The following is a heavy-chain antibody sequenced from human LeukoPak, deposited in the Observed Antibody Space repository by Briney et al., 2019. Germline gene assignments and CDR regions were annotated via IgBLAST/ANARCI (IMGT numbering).Heavy chain of an antibody. CDR3: ARPDTYYYDSSGDV. V-gene: IGHV4-38-2*02. CDR1: GYSISSGYY. D-gene: IGHD3-22*01. Sequence: PSETLSLTCTVSGYSISSGYYWGWIRQPPGKGLEWIGSIYHSGSTYYNPSLKSRVTISVDTSKNQFSLKLSSVTAADTAVYYCARPDTYYYDSSGDVWGQGTLVTVSS. CDR2: IYHSGST. J-gene: IGHJ4*02.